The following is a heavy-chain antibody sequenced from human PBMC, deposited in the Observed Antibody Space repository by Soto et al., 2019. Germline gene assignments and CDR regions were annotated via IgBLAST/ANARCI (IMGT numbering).Heavy chain of an antibody. CDR3: ARSVTP. CDR1: GGSLSSVCYY. Sequence: QVQLQESGPGLVKPSQTLSLTCTVYGGSLSSVCYYWSWIRQHPGKVLEWIGYIYYSGSTYYNPYLKSRVTISVDTSKNQFSLKLSSVTAADTDVYYCARSVTPWGQGTLVTVSS. V-gene: IGHV4-31*03. D-gene: IGHD3-10*01. J-gene: IGHJ5*02. CDR2: IYYSGST.